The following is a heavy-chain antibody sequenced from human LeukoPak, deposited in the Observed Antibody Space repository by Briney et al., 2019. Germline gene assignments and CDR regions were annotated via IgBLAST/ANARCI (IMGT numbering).Heavy chain of an antibody. V-gene: IGHV3-9*01. CDR3: AKASLRYFDWVLDAFDI. CDR1: GFTFGDYA. J-gene: IGHJ3*02. Sequence: GGSLRLSCATSGFTFGDYAMHWVRQAPGKGLEWVSGISWNSGTIGYADSVKGRFTISRDNAKNSLYLQMNSLRAEDTALYYCAKASLRYFDWVLDAFDIWGQGTMVTVSS. CDR2: ISWNSGTI. D-gene: IGHD3-9*01.